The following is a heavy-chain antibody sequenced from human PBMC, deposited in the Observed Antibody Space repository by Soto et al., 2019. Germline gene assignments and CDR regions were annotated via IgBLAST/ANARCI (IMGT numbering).Heavy chain of an antibody. CDR1: GGSISSGDYY. D-gene: IGHD1-26*01. CDR2: IYHSGST. V-gene: IGHV4-30-4*01. Sequence: SETLSLTCTVSGGSISSGDYYWSWIRQPPGKGLEWIGDIYHSGSTYYNPSLKSRVTISVDTSKNQFSLKLSSVTAADTAVYYCARYGSSGLPNTNWGQGTLVTVSS. CDR3: ARYGSSGLPNTN. J-gene: IGHJ4*02.